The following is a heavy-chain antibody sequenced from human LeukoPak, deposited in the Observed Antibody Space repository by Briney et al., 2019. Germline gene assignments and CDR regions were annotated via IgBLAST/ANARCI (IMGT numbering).Heavy chain of an antibody. CDR2: IYYSGST. V-gene: IGHV4-31*03. CDR3: AASPNYYYYYGMDV. Sequence: SETLSLTCTVSGGSISSGGYYWSWIRQHPGKGLEWIGYIYYSGSTYYNPSLKSRVTISVDTSKNQFSLKLSSVTAADTAVYYCAASPNYYYYYGMDVWGQAATVAVSS. J-gene: IGHJ6*02. CDR1: GGSISSGGYY.